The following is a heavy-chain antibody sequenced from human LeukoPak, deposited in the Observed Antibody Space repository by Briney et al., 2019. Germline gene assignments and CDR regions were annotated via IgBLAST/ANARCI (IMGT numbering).Heavy chain of an antibody. CDR1: GGTFSSHA. CDR3: ARGETAVKTIDY. CDR2: IIPILGIA. Sequence: GASVRVSCKASGGTFSSHAISWVRQAPGQGLEWMGRIIPILGIANYAQKFQGRVTITADKSTSTAYMELSSLRSEDTAVYYCARGETAVKTIDYWGQGTLVTVSS. D-gene: IGHD1-14*01. J-gene: IGHJ4*02. V-gene: IGHV1-69*04.